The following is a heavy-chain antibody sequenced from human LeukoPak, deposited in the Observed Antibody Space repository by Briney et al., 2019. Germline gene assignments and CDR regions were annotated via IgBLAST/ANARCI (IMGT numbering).Heavy chain of an antibody. V-gene: IGHV3-74*01. J-gene: IGHJ4*02. D-gene: IGHD3-9*01. CDR3: AKGYYFDILSGYSSLDS. Sequence: GGSLRLSCAASGFTFSSYWMHWVRQAPGKGLVWVSRINSDGSSTSYADSVKGRFTISRDDSKNTLYLQMNSLRAEDTATYYCAKGYYFDILSGYSSLDSWGQGTLVTVSS. CDR1: GFTFSSYW. CDR2: INSDGSST.